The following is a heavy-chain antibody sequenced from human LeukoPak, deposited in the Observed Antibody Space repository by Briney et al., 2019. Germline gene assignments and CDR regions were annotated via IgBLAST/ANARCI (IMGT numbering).Heavy chain of an antibody. J-gene: IGHJ4*02. CDR2: ISWDGGST. D-gene: IGHD3-22*01. V-gene: IGHV3-43*01. CDR3: AKAESGYLYYFDY. Sequence: PGGSLRLSCAASGFTFDDYTMHWVRQAPGKGLEWVSLISWDGGSTYYADSVKGRFTISRDNSKNSLYLQMNSLRTEDAALYYCAKAESGYLYYFDYWGQGTLVTVSS. CDR1: GFTFDDYT.